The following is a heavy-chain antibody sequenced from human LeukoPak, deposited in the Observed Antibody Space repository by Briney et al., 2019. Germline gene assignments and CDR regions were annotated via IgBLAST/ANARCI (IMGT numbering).Heavy chain of an antibody. CDR2: ISRSSSTL. D-gene: IGHD3-10*01. Sequence: GGSLRLSCVASGFTFSIYSMNWVRQAPGKELEWVSYISRSSSTLYYADSVKGRFTISRDNSKNTLYLQMNSLRAEDTAVYYCAKGRARFGEFDYWGQGTLVTVSS. CDR1: GFTFSIYS. CDR3: AKGRARFGEFDY. V-gene: IGHV3-48*01. J-gene: IGHJ4*02.